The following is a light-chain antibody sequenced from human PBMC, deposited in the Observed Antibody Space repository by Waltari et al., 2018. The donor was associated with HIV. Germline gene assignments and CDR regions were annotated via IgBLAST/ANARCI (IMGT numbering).Light chain of an antibody. V-gene: IGLV2-23*02. Sequence: QSALTQPASVSGSPGQSITISCTGTSSDVGSYNLVSWYQHHPGNAPKLMIFEVTKRPSGVSNRFSRSKSGNTASLTISGLQADDEADYYCCSYAGSSAFGFGTGTKVTVL. CDR2: EVT. CDR1: SSDVGSYNL. CDR3: CSYAGSSAFG. J-gene: IGLJ1*01.